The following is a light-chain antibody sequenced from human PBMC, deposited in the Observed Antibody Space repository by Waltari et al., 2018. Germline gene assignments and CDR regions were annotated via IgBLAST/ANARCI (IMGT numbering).Light chain of an antibody. CDR1: SPNIGAHFD. CDR2: RNT. CDR3: QSYDTTLSAWV. Sequence: QSELTQPPSMSGAPGQRVTISCPGSSPNIGAHFDVHWYQQVSGTAPKLLIYRNTNRPSGVPDRFSASKSGTSASLAITGLQADDEADYYCQSYDTTLSAWVFGGGTKLTVL. V-gene: IGLV1-40*01. J-gene: IGLJ3*02.